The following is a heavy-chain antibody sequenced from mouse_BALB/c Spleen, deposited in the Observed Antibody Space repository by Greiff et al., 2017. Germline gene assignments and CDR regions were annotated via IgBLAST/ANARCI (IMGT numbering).Heavy chain of an antibody. J-gene: IGHJ4*01. D-gene: IGHD1-1*01. CDR3: ARGYGSSYDAMDY. CDR1: RYTFTSYW. V-gene: IGHV1-7*01. Sequence: QVQLKESGAELAKPGASVKMSCKASRYTFTSYWMHWVKQRPGQGLEWIGYINPSTGYTEYNQKFKDKATLTADKSSSTAYMQLSSLTSEDSAVYYCARGYGSSYDAMDYWGQGTSVTVSS. CDR2: INPSTGYT.